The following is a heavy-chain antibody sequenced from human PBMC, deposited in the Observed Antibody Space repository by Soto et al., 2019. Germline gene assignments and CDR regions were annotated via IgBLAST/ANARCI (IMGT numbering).Heavy chain of an antibody. CDR1: GGSISSGGYY. J-gene: IGHJ4*02. CDR2: IYYSGST. Sequence: SETLSLTCTVSGGSISSGGYYWSWIRQHPGKGLEWIGYIYYSGSTYYNPSLKSRVTISVDTSKNQFSLKLSSVTAADTAVYYCARAGVVPAAMHTYFDYWGQGTLVTVSS. D-gene: IGHD2-2*01. CDR3: ARAGVVPAAMHTYFDY. V-gene: IGHV4-31*03.